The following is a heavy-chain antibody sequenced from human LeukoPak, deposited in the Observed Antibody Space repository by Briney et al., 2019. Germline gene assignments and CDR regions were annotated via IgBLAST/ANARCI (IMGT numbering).Heavy chain of an antibody. V-gene: IGHV3-21*01. CDR2: ISSSSSYI. CDR3: ARGALWFGELFIEGFDY. Sequence: PGESLRLSCAASGFTFSNAWMSWVRQAPGKGLEWVSSISSSSSYIYYADSVKGRFTISRDNAKNSLYLQMNSLRAEDTAVYYCARGALWFGELFIEGFDYWGQGTLVTVSS. CDR1: GFTFSNAW. J-gene: IGHJ4*02. D-gene: IGHD3-10*01.